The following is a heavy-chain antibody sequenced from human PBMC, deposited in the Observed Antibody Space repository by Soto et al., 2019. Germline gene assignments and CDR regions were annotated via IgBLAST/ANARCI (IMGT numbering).Heavy chain of an antibody. CDR3: ARGGYCSCGSCYPGGMDV. J-gene: IGHJ6*02. V-gene: IGHV1-69*01. CDR2: IIPIFGTA. Sequence: QVQLVQSGAEVKKPGSSVKFSCKASGGTFSSYAISWVRQAPGQGLEWMGGIIPIFGTANYAQKFQGRVTITADESTSTAYMELRSLRSEDTAVYYCARGGYCSCGSCYPGGMDVWGQGTTVTVSS. D-gene: IGHD2-15*01. CDR1: GGTFSSYA.